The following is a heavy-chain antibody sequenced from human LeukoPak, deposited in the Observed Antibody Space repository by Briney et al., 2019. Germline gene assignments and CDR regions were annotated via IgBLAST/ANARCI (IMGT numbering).Heavy chain of an antibody. V-gene: IGHV1-8*01. CDR3: ARGLRRTYYDILTGPTRGYYFDY. J-gene: IGHJ4*02. CDR1: GYTCTSYD. CDR2: MNPNSGKT. D-gene: IGHD3-9*01. Sequence: ASVKVSCKASGYTCTSYDINWVRQATGQGREWMGWMNPNSGKTGYAQKFQGRVTMTRNTSISTAYMELSSLRSEDTAVYYCARGLRRTYYDILTGPTRGYYFDYWGQGTLVTVSS.